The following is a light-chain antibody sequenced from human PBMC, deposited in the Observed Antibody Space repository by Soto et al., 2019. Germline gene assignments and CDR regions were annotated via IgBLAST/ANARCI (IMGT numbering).Light chain of an antibody. V-gene: IGKV1-6*01. CDR3: LHDYNCPRT. Sequence: AIQLTQSPSSLSASVGDRVTITCRASQGIRNDLGWYQQKPGKAPRLLIYAASSLQSGVPSRFSVRGSGTDFTLTISSLQPEDFATYYCLHDYNCPRTFGQGTKVEIK. CDR1: QGIRND. J-gene: IGKJ1*01. CDR2: AAS.